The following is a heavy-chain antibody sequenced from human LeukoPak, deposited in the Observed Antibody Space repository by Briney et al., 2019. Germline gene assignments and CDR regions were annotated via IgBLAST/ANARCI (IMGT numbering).Heavy chain of an antibody. J-gene: IGHJ4*02. Sequence: PGGSLRLPXAASGFTFDDYAMHWVCQAPGKGLEWVSLISGDGGSTYYADSVKGRFTISRDNSKNSLYLQMNSLRTEDTALYYCAKDRYDSSGYYYDFDYWGQGTLVTVSS. D-gene: IGHD3-22*01. CDR2: ISGDGGST. CDR3: AKDRYDSSGYYYDFDY. CDR1: GFTFDDYA. V-gene: IGHV3-43*02.